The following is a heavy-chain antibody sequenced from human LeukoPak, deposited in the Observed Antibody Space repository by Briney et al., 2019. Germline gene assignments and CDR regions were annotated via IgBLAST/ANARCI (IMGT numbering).Heavy chain of an antibody. CDR1: GGTFSSYA. D-gene: IGHD2-2*01. V-gene: IGHV1-69*13. CDR2: IIPIFGTA. J-gene: IGHJ6*03. Sequence: SVKVSCKASGGTFSSYAISWVRQAPGQGLEWMGGIIPIFGTANYAQKFQGRVTITADESTSTAYMELSSLRSEDTAVYYCARALGYCSSTSCSDYYYMDVWGKGTTVTVSS. CDR3: ARALGYCSSTSCSDYYYMDV.